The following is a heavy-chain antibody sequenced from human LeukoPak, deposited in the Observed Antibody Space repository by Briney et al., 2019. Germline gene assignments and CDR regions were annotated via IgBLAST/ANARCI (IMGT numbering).Heavy chain of an antibody. D-gene: IGHD3-10*01. CDR3: ARDVEVLDY. Sequence: ASVKVSCKASGYIFTSYSIHWVRQAPGQGLEWMGVINPSGGSTVYAQKFQGRVTMTTDMSTSTAYMELRSLRSDDTAVYYCARDVEVLDYWGQGTLVTVSS. J-gene: IGHJ4*02. CDR2: INPSGGST. V-gene: IGHV1-46*01. CDR1: GYIFTSYS.